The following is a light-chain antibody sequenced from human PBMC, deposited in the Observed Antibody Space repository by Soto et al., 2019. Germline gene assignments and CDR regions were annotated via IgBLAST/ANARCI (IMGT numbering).Light chain of an antibody. CDR2: DAS. CDR1: QSVSRY. Sequence: EIVLTQSPATLSLSPGERATLSCRASQSVSRYLAWYQQKPGQAPRLLIYDASNRATGIPARFSGSGSGTDFTLTISSLEPEDFAVYYCQQRSNWPSPTFGGGTKVEIK. CDR3: QQRSNWPSPT. V-gene: IGKV3-11*01. J-gene: IGKJ4*01.